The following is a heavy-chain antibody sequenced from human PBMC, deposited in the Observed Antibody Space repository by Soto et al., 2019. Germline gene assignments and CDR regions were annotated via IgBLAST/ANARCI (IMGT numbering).Heavy chain of an antibody. CDR1: GFTFSRYW. D-gene: IGHD2-15*01. CDR2: IKQEGSEK. CDR3: SIYCSGSRSYSDAFDI. Sequence: HPGGSLRLSCAASGFTFSRYWMSWVRQAPGKRLEWVANIKQEGSEKYYVDSVKGRFTISRENAKNSLYLQMNSLRAEVTAVYYCSIYCSGSRSYSDAFDILGQGTMVIVSS. J-gene: IGHJ3*02. V-gene: IGHV3-7*01.